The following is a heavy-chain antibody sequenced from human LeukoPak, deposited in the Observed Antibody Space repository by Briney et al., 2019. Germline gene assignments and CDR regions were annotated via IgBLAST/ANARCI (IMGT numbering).Heavy chain of an antibody. Sequence: SETLSLTCTASGGSISSYYWSWLRQPPGKGLEWIGYIYYSGSTNYNPSLKGRVTISVDTSKTEFSLKLSSVPAADTAVYYCARAVGAMAALDYWGQGTLVTVSS. J-gene: IGHJ4*02. D-gene: IGHD5-24*01. V-gene: IGHV4-59*12. CDR2: IYYSGST. CDR3: ARAVGAMAALDY. CDR1: GGSISSYY.